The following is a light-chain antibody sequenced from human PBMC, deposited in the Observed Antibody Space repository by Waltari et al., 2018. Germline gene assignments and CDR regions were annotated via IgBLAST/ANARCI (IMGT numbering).Light chain of an antibody. CDR2: AAS. J-gene: IGKJ1*01. CDR3: QQSFETPPT. Sequence: DIQMTQSPSSLSASIGDRVTVTCRASQSIASYLHWYQQKPGRAPKLLIYAASSLQSGVPSRFSGSGSGTDFTLTISSLQPEDFATYYCQQSFETPPTFVQGTRVEVK. V-gene: IGKV1-39*01. CDR1: QSIASY.